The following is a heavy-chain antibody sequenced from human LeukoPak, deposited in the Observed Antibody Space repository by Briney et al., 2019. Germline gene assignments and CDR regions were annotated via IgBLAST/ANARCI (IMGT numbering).Heavy chain of an antibody. CDR2: TYYRSKWYN. D-gene: IGHD3-10*01. CDR1: GDSVSSNSAA. Sequence: SQTLSLTCAISGDSVSSNSAAWNWIRQSPSGGLEWLGRTYYRSKWYNDYAGSVKSRITINPDTSKNQFSLQLNSVTPEDTAVYYCARGYGSGSWWFDPWGQGTLVTVSS. J-gene: IGHJ5*02. CDR3: ARGYGSGSWWFDP. V-gene: IGHV6-1*01.